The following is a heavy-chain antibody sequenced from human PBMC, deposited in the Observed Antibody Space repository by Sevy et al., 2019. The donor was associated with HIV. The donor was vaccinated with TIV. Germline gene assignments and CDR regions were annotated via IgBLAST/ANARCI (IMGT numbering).Heavy chain of an antibody. J-gene: IGHJ1*01. Sequence: GGSLRLSCAASGFTFSSYAMSWVRQAPGKGLEWVSAISGSGGSTYYADSVKGRFTISRDNSKNTLYLQRNSPGAEDTAVYYCAKDSPYYYDSSGYRFQHWGQGTLVTVSS. CDR2: ISGSGGST. V-gene: IGHV3-23*01. CDR3: AKDSPYYYDSSGYRFQH. D-gene: IGHD3-22*01. CDR1: GFTFSSYA.